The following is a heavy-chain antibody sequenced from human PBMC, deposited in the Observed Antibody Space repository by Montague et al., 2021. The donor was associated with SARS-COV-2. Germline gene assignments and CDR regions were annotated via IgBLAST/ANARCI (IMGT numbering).Heavy chain of an antibody. V-gene: IGHV2-5*01. J-gene: IGHJ5*01. CDR3: AHSPISLVRGIAPNWFDS. CDR1: GFSLTTSGVG. D-gene: IGHD3-10*01. CDR2: IYWNDDK. Sequence: ALVKPTQTLTLTRTFYGFSLTTSGVGVGWIRQPPGKALEWLALIYWNDDKRYSPSLKSRLTITKDTSKNQVVLIMTNMDPVDTATYYCAHSPISLVRGIAPNWFDSWGQGTLVTVSS.